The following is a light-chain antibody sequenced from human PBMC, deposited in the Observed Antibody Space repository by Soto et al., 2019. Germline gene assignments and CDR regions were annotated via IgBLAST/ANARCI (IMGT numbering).Light chain of an antibody. Sequence: DIQMTQSPSSLSASVGDRITITCRSSQSLHNYLNWYQQKPGKAPNLLIYAASNLHSGVPSRFSGGGSETDFTLAISSLHPEPFATYYCQQSFSTPPTFVGETKVEIK. CDR2: AAS. CDR1: QSLHNY. CDR3: QQSFSTPPT. J-gene: IGKJ4*01. V-gene: IGKV1-39*01.